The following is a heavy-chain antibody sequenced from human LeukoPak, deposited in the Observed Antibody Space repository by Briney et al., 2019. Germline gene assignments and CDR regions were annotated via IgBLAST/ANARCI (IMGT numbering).Heavy chain of an antibody. Sequence: PGGSLRLSCAASGFTFSSYGMHWVRQAPGKGLEWGAVISYDGSNKYYEDSVKGRFTISRDNSKNTLYLQMNSLRAEDAAVYYCAKDPHIVVAWTGYWGQGTMVTVSS. CDR3: AKDPHIVVAWTGY. CDR2: ISYDGSNK. V-gene: IGHV3-30*18. D-gene: IGHD2-21*01. J-gene: IGHJ4*02. CDR1: GFTFSSYG.